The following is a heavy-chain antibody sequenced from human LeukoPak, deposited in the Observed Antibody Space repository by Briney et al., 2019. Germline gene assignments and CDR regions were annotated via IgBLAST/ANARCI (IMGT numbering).Heavy chain of an antibody. D-gene: IGHD1/OR15-1a*01. CDR3: AREEQYNNFFDY. CDR2: INPNSGDT. CDR1: GYTLTDYY. J-gene: IGHJ4*02. V-gene: IGHV1-2*02. Sequence: GASMKVSCKASGYTLTDYYIHWVRQAPGQGLEWMGWINPNSGDTTYAQKFQGRLTMTRDTSISSAYMDLSRLNSDDTAVYFCAREEQYNNFFDYWGQGTLVTVSS.